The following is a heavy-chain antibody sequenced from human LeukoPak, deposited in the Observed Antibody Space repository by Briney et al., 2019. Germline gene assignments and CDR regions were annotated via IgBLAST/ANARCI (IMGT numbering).Heavy chain of an antibody. CDR1: GGSISSYH. Sequence: KPSETLSLTCTVSGGSISSYHWSWIRQPPGKGLEWGGYIYYSGSTNYNPSLKSRVTISVDTSKNQFSLKLSSVTAADTAVYYCARGPNYGGNSKDFDYWGQGTLVTVSS. J-gene: IGHJ4*02. CDR2: IYYSGST. CDR3: ARGPNYGGNSKDFDY. D-gene: IGHD4-23*01. V-gene: IGHV4-59*12.